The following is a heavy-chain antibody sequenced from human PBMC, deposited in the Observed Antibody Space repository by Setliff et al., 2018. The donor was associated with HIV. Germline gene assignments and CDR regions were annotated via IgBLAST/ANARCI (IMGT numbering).Heavy chain of an antibody. CDR2: IGTLSDT. CDR3: ARAGRRHYYGSGSYAVFDY. J-gene: IGHJ4*02. D-gene: IGHD3-10*01. Sequence: GESLTISCAASGFTFRSFDMHWVRQAPGKGLEWVSCIGTLSDTYYPNSVKGRFTISRDNAKNSLYLQMNGLRAGDTAVYFCARAGRRHYYGSGSYAVFDYWGQGIEVTVSS. V-gene: IGHV3-13*01. CDR1: GFTFRSFD.